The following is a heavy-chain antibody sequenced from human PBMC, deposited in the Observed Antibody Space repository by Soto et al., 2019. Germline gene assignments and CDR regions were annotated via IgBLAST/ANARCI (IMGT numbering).Heavy chain of an antibody. CDR2: IYWDDDK. Sequence: QITLKESGPTLVKPTQTLTLTCTFSGFSLSTSGVGVGWIRQPPGKALEWLALIYWDDDKRYSPSLKSRLTITKDTSXXQXVHXMTNMDPVDTATYYCAHRRHYYYDSSRETKYFFDYWGQGTLVTVSS. J-gene: IGHJ4*02. V-gene: IGHV2-5*02. D-gene: IGHD3-22*01. CDR1: GFSLSTSGVG. CDR3: AHRRHYYYDSSRETKYFFDY.